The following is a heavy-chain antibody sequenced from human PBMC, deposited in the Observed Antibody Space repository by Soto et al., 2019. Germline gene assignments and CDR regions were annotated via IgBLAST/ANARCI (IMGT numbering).Heavy chain of an antibody. CDR1: GFTFSSYG. Sequence: QVQLVESGGGVVQPGRSLRLSCAASGFTFSSYGMHWVRQAPGKGLEWVAVISYDGSNKYYADSVKGRFTISRDNSKNTLYLQMNSLRAEDTAVYYCAKDSGSGSYPFDYWGQGTLVTVSS. J-gene: IGHJ4*02. CDR2: ISYDGSNK. CDR3: AKDSGSGSYPFDY. V-gene: IGHV3-30*18. D-gene: IGHD3-10*01.